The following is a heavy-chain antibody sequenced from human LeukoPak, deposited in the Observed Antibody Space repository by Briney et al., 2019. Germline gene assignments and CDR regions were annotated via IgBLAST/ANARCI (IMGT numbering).Heavy chain of an antibody. V-gene: IGHV3-30*18. D-gene: IGHD3-22*01. CDR1: GFTFSNYG. Sequence: LPGGSLRLSCAASGFTFSNYGMQWVRHDPGKGLVWVAVISYDGSNKYYADSVKGRFTISRDNSKNTLYLQMNSLRAEDTAVYYCAKSMEYYYDSSAWDAFDIWGEGAMVTVSS. CDR2: ISYDGSNK. J-gene: IGHJ3*02. CDR3: AKSMEYYYDSSAWDAFDI.